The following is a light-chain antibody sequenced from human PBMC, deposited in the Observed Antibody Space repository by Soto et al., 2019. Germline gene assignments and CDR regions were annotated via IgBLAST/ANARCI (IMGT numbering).Light chain of an antibody. CDR2: GSS. V-gene: IGKV3-20*01. CDR3: QQYGSSPRT. Sequence: EIVLTQSPGSLSLSPGERAILSCRASQSVSSNYLGWYQQKPGQAPRLLIYGSSSRATGIPDRFSGGGSGTYLTLTISRLEPEDFAVYYCQQYGSSPRTFGQGTNVEIK. J-gene: IGKJ1*01. CDR1: QSVSSNY.